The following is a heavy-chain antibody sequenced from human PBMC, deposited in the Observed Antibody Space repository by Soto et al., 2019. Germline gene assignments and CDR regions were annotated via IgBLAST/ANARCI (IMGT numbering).Heavy chain of an antibody. CDR3: ARSEPYGYYVGYYYYGMDV. CDR2: INPNSGGT. CDR1: GYTFTGYY. D-gene: IGHD4-17*01. Sequence: ASVKVSCKASGYTFTGYYMHWVRQAPGQGLEWMGWINPNSGGTNYAQKFQGWVTMTRDTSISTAYMELSRLRSDDTAVYYCARSEPYGYYVGYYYYGMDVWGQGTTVTVSS. V-gene: IGHV1-2*04. J-gene: IGHJ6*02.